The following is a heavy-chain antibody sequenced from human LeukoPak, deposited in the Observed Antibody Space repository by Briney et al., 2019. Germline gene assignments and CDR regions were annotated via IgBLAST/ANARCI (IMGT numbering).Heavy chain of an antibody. CDR1: GFTFSSHG. D-gene: IGHD3-22*01. CDR2: ISPNGVIT. CDR3: ARDEQYYDSSGYYRVQAFDI. J-gene: IGHJ3*02. Sequence: GGTLRLSCAASGFTFSSHGMNWVRQAPGKGLEWVSGISPNGVITYYADSVKGRFTISRDNAKNSLYLQMNSLRAEDTAVYYCARDEQYYDSSGYYRVQAFDIWGQGTMVTVSS. V-gene: IGHV3-21*01.